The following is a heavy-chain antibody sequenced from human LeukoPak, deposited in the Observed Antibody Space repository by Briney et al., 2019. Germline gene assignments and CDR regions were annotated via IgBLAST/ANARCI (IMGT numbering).Heavy chain of an antibody. CDR3: AKDGGGTIFGMVIILHYMDV. D-gene: IGHD3-3*01. V-gene: IGHV3-23*01. CDR1: GFTFSTYG. CDR2: ISGSGGST. J-gene: IGHJ6*03. Sequence: GGSLRLSCVASGFTFSTYGMSWVRQAPGKGLEWVSAISGSGGSTYYADSVKGRFTISRDNSKNTLYLQMNSLRAEDTAGYYCAKDGGGTIFGMVIILHYMDVWGKGTTVTVSS.